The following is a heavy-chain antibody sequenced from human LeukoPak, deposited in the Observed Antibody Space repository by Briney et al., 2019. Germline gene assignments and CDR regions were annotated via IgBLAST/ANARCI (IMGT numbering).Heavy chain of an antibody. CDR3: AKPISGGLAVSADWFDP. J-gene: IGHJ5*02. Sequence: PGGSLRLSCAASGFAFNFYAMTWVRQAPGKRLQWVSTINASGGNTYYAECVRGRFTISRDNSKDTLYLQLNSLTAEDTAIYYCAKPISGGLAVSADWFDPWGQGTLVAVSS. CDR2: INASGGNT. D-gene: IGHD6-19*01. CDR1: GFAFNFYA. V-gene: IGHV3-23*01.